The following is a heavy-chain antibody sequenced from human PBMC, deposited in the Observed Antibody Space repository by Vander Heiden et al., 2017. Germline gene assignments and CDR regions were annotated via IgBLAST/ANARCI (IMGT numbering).Heavy chain of an antibody. CDR2: ISGSGGST. Sequence: EVQLLASWGGLVQPGGSPRLSCTASGFTFGSYPLSWVRPAPGTRHACASSISGSGGSTYFAESVKGRFIISRENSKNRLFLQMNSLRVEDTAVYYCALHTSSWHGKFDYWGQGTLVTVSS. CDR3: ALHTSSWHGKFDY. J-gene: IGHJ4*02. D-gene: IGHD2-2*01. V-gene: IGHV3-23*01. CDR1: GFTFGSYP.